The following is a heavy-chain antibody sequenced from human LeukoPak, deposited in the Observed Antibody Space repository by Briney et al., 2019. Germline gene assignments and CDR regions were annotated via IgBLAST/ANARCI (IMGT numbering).Heavy chain of an antibody. CDR2: IIPIFGTA. Sequence: SVKVSCKASGGTFSSYAISWVRQAPGQGLEWMGRIIPIFGTANYAQKFQGRVTITTDESTSTAYMELSSLRSEDTAVYYCGRDLINCSGGSCYSRWVGRGNWFDPWGQGTLVTVSS. CDR3: GRDLINCSGGSCYSRWVGRGNWFDP. CDR1: GGTFSSYA. J-gene: IGHJ5*02. V-gene: IGHV1-69*05. D-gene: IGHD2-15*01.